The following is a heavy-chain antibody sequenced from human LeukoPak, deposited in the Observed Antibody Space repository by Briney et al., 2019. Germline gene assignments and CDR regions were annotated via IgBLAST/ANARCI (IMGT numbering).Heavy chain of an antibody. D-gene: IGHD2-8*01. V-gene: IGHV4-4*02. J-gene: IGHJ4*02. CDR3: AGSLGYCTSNVCYLKY. Sequence: SGTLSLTCAVSGGSISSTNWWSWVRQPPGKGLEWIGEIYRSGTTNYKPSLKSRVTISLDKSRNHFSLKLTSVTAADSAVYYCAGSLGYCTSNVCYLKYWGQGTLVTVSS. CDR2: IYRSGTT. CDR1: GGSISSTNW.